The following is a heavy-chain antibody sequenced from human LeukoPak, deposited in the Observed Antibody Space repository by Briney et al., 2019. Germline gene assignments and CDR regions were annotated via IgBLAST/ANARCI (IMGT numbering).Heavy chain of an antibody. D-gene: IGHD3-10*01. Sequence: SETLSLTCTVSGGSVSSGGYYWSWIRQPPGKGLEWIGEINHSGSTNYNPSLKSRVTISVDTSKNQFSLKLSSVTAADTAVYYCARRRGYYGSGKGNYYYYYMDVWGKGTTVTVSS. CDR3: ARRRGYYGSGKGNYYYYYMDV. CDR1: GGSVSSGGYY. V-gene: IGHV4-61*08. J-gene: IGHJ6*03. CDR2: INHSGST.